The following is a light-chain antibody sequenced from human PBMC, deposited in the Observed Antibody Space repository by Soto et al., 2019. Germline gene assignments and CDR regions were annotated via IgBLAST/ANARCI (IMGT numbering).Light chain of an antibody. CDR2: KAS. CDR1: QSISSW. J-gene: IGKJ1*01. V-gene: IGKV1-5*03. Sequence: DIQMTQSPCTLSASVGDRVTITCRASQSISSWLAWYQQKPGKAPKLLIYKASSLESGVPSRFSGSGSGTEFTLTISSLQPDDFATYYCQQYNSYSQTFGQGTKVEIK. CDR3: QQYNSYSQT.